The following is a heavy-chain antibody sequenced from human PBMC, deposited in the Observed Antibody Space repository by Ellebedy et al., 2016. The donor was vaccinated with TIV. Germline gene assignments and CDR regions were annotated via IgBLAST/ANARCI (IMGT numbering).Heavy chain of an antibody. J-gene: IGHJ6*02. CDR1: GYTFTSYG. Sequence: AASVKVSCKASGYTFTSYGISWVRQAPGQGLEWMGWISAYNGNTNYAQKLQGRVTMTTDTSTSTAYMELRSLRSDDTAVYYCARDYDFWSGYSYYYYYYGMDVWGQGTTVTVSS. V-gene: IGHV1-18*01. CDR3: ARDYDFWSGYSYYYYYYGMDV. D-gene: IGHD3-3*01. CDR2: ISAYNGNT.